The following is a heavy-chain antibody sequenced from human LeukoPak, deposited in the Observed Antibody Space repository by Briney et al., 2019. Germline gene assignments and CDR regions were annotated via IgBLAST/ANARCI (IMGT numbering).Heavy chain of an antibody. D-gene: IGHD6-19*01. V-gene: IGHV4-4*02. CDR3: ATYSSGWSDFDY. CDR1: GGSISSSSW. Sequence: SGTLSLTCAVSGGSISSSSWWSWVRQPPGKGLEWIGEVFHDGSPNYNPSFRGRVTILVDKSKNQFSLNLGSLTAADTAMYYCATYSSGWSDFDYWGQGTLVTVSS. J-gene: IGHJ4*02. CDR2: VFHDGSP.